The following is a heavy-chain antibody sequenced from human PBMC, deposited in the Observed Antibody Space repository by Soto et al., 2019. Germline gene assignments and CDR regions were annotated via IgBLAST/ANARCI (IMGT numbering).Heavy chain of an antibody. V-gene: IGHV3-66*01. CDR3: VKQSGSWSYYNVGSGDPFDY. CDR2: IYSGGST. J-gene: IGHJ4*02. Sequence: GGSLRLSCAASGFTVSSNYMSWVRQAPGKGLEWVSVIYSGGSTYYADSVKGRFTISRDNSQNTLFLQMTSLRAEDTAVYYCVKQSGSWSYYNVGSGDPFDYWSQGTLVIVSS. D-gene: IGHD3-10*01. CDR1: GFTVSSNY.